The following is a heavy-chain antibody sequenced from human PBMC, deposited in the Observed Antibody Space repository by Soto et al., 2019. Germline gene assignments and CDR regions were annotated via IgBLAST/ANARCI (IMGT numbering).Heavy chain of an antibody. CDR1: GGSFSGYY. V-gene: IGHV4-34*01. D-gene: IGHD2-2*01. CDR2: INHSGST. J-gene: IGHJ6*02. CDR3: ARVGGLGYCSSTSCYAGGFYYYYYGMDV. Sequence: SETLSLTCAVYGGSFSGYYWSWIRQPPGKGLEWIGEINHSGSTNYNPSLKSRVTISVDTSKNQFSLKLSSVTAADTAVYYCARVGGLGYCSSTSCYAGGFYYYYYGMDVWGQGTTVTVSS.